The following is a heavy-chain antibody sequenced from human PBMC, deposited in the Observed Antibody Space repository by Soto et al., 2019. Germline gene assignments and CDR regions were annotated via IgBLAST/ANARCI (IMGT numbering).Heavy chain of an antibody. V-gene: IGHV3-30*18. D-gene: IGHD3-10*01. CDR2: ISYDGSNK. CDR1: GFPFSSYG. CDR3: AKDRSRYYYGSGSYYYYYGMDV. J-gene: IGHJ6*02. Sequence: GGSLRLSCAASGFPFSSYGMHWVRQAPGKGLEWVAVISYDGSNKYYADSVKGRFTISRDNSKNTLYLQMNSLRAEDTAVYYWAKDRSRYYYGSGSYYYYYGMDVWGQGTTVTVSS.